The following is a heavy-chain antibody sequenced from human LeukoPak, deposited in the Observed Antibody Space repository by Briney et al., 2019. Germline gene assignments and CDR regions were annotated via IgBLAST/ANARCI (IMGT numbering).Heavy chain of an antibody. CDR3: ARHSGYYYDYLDY. CDR2: IYYSGST. V-gene: IGHV4-39*01. CDR1: GGSISSSSYY. D-gene: IGHD5-18*01. J-gene: IGHJ4*01. Sequence: PSETLSLTCTVSGGSISSSSYYWGWIRQPPGEGLEWIGSIYYSGSTYYNPSLKSRVTISVDTSKNQFSLKLSSVTAADTAVYYCARHSGYYYDYLDYWGHGTLVTVSS.